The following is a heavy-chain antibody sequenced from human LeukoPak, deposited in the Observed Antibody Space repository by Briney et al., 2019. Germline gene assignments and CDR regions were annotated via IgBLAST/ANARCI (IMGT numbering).Heavy chain of an antibody. Sequence: GASVKVSCKASGYTFTSYYMHWVRQAPGQGLEWMGIINPSGGSTSYAQKFQGRVTMTRDMSTSTVYMELSSLRSEDTAVYYCARARWGHLLDYWGQGTLVTVSS. CDR1: GYTFTSYY. D-gene: IGHD2-21*02. CDR2: INPSGGST. J-gene: IGHJ4*02. CDR3: ARARWGHLLDY. V-gene: IGHV1-46*01.